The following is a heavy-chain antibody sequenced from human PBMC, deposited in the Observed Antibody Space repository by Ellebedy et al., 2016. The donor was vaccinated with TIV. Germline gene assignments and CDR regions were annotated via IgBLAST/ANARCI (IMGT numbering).Heavy chain of an antibody. J-gene: IGHJ4*02. D-gene: IGHD4-17*01. CDR1: GFTFTSYC. V-gene: IGHV3-30*03. Sequence: GESLQISCAAFGFTFTSYCLHWVRQAPGKGLEWVAFVSYNGFNTYYRDSVRGRFSISRDNAKDTLYLQMSSLRHEDTAVYHCVRGKGYDFGEEWGQGTLVSVSS. CDR3: VRGKGYDFGEE. CDR2: VSYNGFNT.